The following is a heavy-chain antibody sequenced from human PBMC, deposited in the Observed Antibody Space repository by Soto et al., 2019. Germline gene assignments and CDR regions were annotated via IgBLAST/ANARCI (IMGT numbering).Heavy chain of an antibody. CDR1: DGSLSGYY. V-gene: IGHV4-34*01. J-gene: IGHJ4*02. D-gene: IGHD5-18*01. Sequence: PSESLTLPCAFCDGSLSGYYWSWIRQPPGKGLEWIGEINHSGSNNYNPSLKGRVTISVDTSKNQFSLKLSSVTAADTAVYYCARGQRGYSYGLIFDYWGQGTLVTVSS. CDR2: INHSGSN. CDR3: ARGQRGYSYGLIFDY.